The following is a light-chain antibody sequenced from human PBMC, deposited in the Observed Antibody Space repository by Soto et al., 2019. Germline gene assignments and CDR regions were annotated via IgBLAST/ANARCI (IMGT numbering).Light chain of an antibody. CDR2: DVH. Sequence: QSALTQPASVSWCPGQSITISCTGTSSDVGGYNYVSWYQQLPGKAPKLMIYDVHNRPSGVSNRFSGSKSGNTASLTISGLQAEDDADYYCSSYTGSSTFVFGTGTKVTVL. CDR1: SSDVGGYNY. J-gene: IGLJ1*01. CDR3: SSYTGSSTFV. V-gene: IGLV2-14*01.